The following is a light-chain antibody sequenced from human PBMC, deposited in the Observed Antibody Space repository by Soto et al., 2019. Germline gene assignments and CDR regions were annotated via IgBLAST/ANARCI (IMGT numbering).Light chain of an antibody. CDR3: QTWGTGSAIVV. CDR2: VNSGGSH. Sequence: QLVLTQSPSASASLGASVKLTCTLSSGHSNYAIAWHQQQPEKGPRYLMKVNSGGSHLQGDGIPDRFSGSSSGAERYLFISSLQSEDEADYYCQTWGTGSAIVVFGGGTQLTVL. V-gene: IGLV4-69*01. CDR1: SGHSNYA. J-gene: IGLJ7*01.